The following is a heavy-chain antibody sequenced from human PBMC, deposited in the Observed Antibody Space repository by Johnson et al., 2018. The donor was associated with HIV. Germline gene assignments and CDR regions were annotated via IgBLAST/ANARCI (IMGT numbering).Heavy chain of an antibody. J-gene: IGHJ3*02. V-gene: IGHV3-30*03. CDR3: ARDRTPLVKVDAFDI. CDR2: ISYDGSNK. CDR1: GFTFSSYD. Sequence: QVQLVESGGGLVQPGGSLRLSCAASGFTFSSYDMHWVRQAPGKGLAWVAVISYDGSNKYYADSVKGRFTISRDNSKNTLYLQMNSLRAEDTAVYYCARDRTPLVKVDAFDIWGQGTMVTVSS.